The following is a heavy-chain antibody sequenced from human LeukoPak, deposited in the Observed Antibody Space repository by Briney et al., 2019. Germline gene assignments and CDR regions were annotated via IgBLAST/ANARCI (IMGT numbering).Heavy chain of an antibody. V-gene: IGHV3-21*01. CDR1: GFTFSGYS. J-gene: IGHJ5*02. D-gene: IGHD2-2*01. CDR3: ARGPGCSSTSCPVS. Sequence: PGGSLRLSCAASGFTFSGYSMNWVRQAPGKGLEWVSSISSSSYIYYADSVKGRFTISRDNAKNSLYLQMNSLRAEDTAVYYCARGPGCSSTSCPVSWGQGTLVTVSS. CDR2: ISSSSYI.